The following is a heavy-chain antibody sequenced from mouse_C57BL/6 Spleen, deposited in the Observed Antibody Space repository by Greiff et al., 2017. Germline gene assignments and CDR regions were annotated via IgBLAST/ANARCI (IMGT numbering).Heavy chain of an antibody. CDR1: VFTFSSYA. D-gene: IGHD4-1*01. V-gene: IGHV5-4*03. Sequence: EVKVEESGGGLVKPGGSLKLSCAASVFTFSSYAMSWVRQTPEKRLEWVATISDGGSYTYYPDNVKGRFTISRDNAKNNLYLQMSHLKSEDTAMYYCARSSLNWDVGYFDYWGQGTTLTVSS. J-gene: IGHJ2*01. CDR2: ISDGGSYT. CDR3: ARSSLNWDVGYFDY.